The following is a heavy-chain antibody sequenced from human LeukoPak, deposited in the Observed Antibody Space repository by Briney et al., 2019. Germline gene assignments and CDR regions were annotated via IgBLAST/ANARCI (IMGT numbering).Heavy chain of an antibody. CDR1: GGSLSSSSYY. CDR2: FYYGGST. Sequence: SETLSLTCAVSGGSLSSSSYYWGWIRQPPGKGLEWIGTFYYGGSTYYNPSLESRVTVSTDRSKTLCSLKLTSVTAADTAVYYCVAEEYGTGSYYKSAFWGKGALVTVSS. V-gene: IGHV4-39*01. J-gene: IGHJ4*02. D-gene: IGHD3-10*01. CDR3: VAEEYGTGSYYKSAF.